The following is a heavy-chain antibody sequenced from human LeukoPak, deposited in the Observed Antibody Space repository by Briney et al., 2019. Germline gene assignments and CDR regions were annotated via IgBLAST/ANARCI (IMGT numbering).Heavy chain of an antibody. CDR3: AKGLGSSWYLEYFQH. CDR1: GFTFSSYA. J-gene: IGHJ1*01. V-gene: IGHV3-64*01. CDR2: ISSNGGST. D-gene: IGHD6-13*01. Sequence: GGSLRLSCAASGFTFSSYAMHWVRQAPGKGLEYVSAISSNGGSTYYANSVKGRFTISRDNSKNTLYLQMGSLRAEDMAVHYCAKGLGSSWYLEYFQHWGQGTLVTVSS.